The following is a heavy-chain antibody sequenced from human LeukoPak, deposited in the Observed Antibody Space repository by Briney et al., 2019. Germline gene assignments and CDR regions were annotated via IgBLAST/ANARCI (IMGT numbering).Heavy chain of an antibody. J-gene: IGHJ5*02. CDR1: GGSISSSSYY. CDR3: AREGWYYYGSGSSNWFDP. Sequence: KPSETLSLTCTVSGGSISSSSYYWGWIRQPPGKGLEWIRSIYYSGSTYYNPSLKSRVTISVDTSKNQFSLKLSSVTAADTAVYYCAREGWYYYGSGSSNWFDPWGQGTLVTVSS. D-gene: IGHD3-10*01. V-gene: IGHV4-39*07. CDR2: IYYSGST.